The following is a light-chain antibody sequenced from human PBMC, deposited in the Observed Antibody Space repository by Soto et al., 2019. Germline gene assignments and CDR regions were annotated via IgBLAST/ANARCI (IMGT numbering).Light chain of an antibody. CDR2: HAS. J-gene: IGKJ5*01. CDR1: QNITNN. V-gene: IGKV1-33*01. CDR3: QQYYGLPPLT. Sequence: DIQMTQSPSSLSASIGDRVTITCQASQNITNNLSWYQQKPGKAPNLLIYHASKLAKGVTSRFSGSGSGTDFSFIITSLQREDLATYYCQQYYGLPPLTFGQETRLEIK.